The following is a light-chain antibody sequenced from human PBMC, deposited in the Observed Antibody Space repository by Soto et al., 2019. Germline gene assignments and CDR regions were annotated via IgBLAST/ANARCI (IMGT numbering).Light chain of an antibody. CDR3: QQYNSWPPT. CDR1: QRVTTN. CDR2: GAS. Sequence: EIVMTQSPATLSVSPGERVTLSCRASQRVTTNLAWYQQKPGQAPRLLIYGASTRATDIPARFSGRGSESEFTLTISSLQSEDFAIYYCQQYNSWPPTFGPGTKVDIK. J-gene: IGKJ3*01. V-gene: IGKV3-15*01.